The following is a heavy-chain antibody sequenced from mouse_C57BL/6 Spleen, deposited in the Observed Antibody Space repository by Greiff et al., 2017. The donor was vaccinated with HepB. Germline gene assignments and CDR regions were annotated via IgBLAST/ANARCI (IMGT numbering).Heavy chain of an antibody. CDR1: GYTFTSYW. CDR2: INPSNGGT. Sequence: QVQLQQPGTELVKPGASVKLSCKASGYTFTSYWMHWVKQRPGQALEWIGKINPSNGGTTSNKKFKSKATLTVDKSSSTAYMQLSSLTSEDSAVYYCARSFITTVVGYFEVWGTGTTVTVSS. CDR3: ARSFITTVVGYFEV. J-gene: IGHJ1*03. V-gene: IGHV1-53*01. D-gene: IGHD1-1*01.